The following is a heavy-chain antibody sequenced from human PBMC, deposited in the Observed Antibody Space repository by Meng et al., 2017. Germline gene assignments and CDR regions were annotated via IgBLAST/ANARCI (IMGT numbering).Heavy chain of an antibody. J-gene: IGHJ3*02. Sequence: GESLKISCAASGFAFSSYAMHWVRQAPGQGLEWVAVISYDGSNKYYADSVKGRFTISRDNSKNTLYLQMNSLRAEDTAVYYCARDLGWDIVVGFDIWGQGTMVTVSS. CDR1: GFAFSSYA. CDR2: ISYDGSNK. V-gene: IGHV3-30*04. D-gene: IGHD2-15*01. CDR3: ARDLGWDIVVGFDI.